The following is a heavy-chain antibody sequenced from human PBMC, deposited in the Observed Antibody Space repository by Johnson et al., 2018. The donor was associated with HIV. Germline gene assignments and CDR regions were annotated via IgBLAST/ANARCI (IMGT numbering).Heavy chain of an antibody. CDR1: GFTVSSNY. J-gene: IGHJ3*02. V-gene: IGHV3-53*01. D-gene: IGHD3-22*01. CDR2: IYSGGIT. Sequence: VQLVEFGGGLVQPGRSLRLSCAASGFTVSSNYMSWVRQAPGKGLEWVSVIYSGGITYYADSVKGRFTISRDNSKNTLYLQMNSLRAEDTAVYYCARERDDSSGYYYHDAFDIWGQGTMVTVSS. CDR3: ARERDDSSGYYYHDAFDI.